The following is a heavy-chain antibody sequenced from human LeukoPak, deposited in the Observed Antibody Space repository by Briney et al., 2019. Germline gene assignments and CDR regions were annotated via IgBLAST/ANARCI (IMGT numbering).Heavy chain of an antibody. CDR2: IYYSGST. V-gene: IGHV4-59*08. CDR3: ARLRRRRAFDI. Sequence: SETLSLTCTVSGGSISSYYWSWIRQPPGNGLEWIGYIYYSGSTNYNPSLKSRVTISVDTSKNQFSLKLSSVTAADTAVYYCARLRRRRAFDIWGQGTMVTVSS. CDR1: GGSISSYY. J-gene: IGHJ3*02.